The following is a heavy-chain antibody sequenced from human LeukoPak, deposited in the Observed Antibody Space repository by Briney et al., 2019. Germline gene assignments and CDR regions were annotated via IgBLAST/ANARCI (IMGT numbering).Heavy chain of an antibody. D-gene: IGHD3-10*01. J-gene: IGHJ4*02. Sequence: SETLSLTCTVSGGSISSYYWSWIRQPAGKGLEWIGRIYTSGSTNYNPSLKSRVTMSVDTSKNQFSLKLSSVTAADTAVYYCAREVYYYGSGSFDYWGQGTLVTVSS. V-gene: IGHV4-4*07. CDR2: IYTSGST. CDR1: GGSISSYY. CDR3: AREVYYYGSGSFDY.